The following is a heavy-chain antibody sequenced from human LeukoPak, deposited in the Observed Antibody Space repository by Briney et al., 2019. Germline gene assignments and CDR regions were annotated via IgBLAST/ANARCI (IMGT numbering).Heavy chain of an antibody. CDR1: GYTFTSYY. CDR3: ARDTGWIYYMDV. Sequence: ASVKVSCKASGYTFTSYYMHWVRQAPGQGLEWMGWINPNSGGTNYAQKFQGRVTMTRDTSISTAYMELSRLRSDDTAVYYCARDTGWIYYMDVWGKGTTVTISS. V-gene: IGHV1-2*02. CDR2: INPNSGGT. J-gene: IGHJ6*03. D-gene: IGHD5-12*01.